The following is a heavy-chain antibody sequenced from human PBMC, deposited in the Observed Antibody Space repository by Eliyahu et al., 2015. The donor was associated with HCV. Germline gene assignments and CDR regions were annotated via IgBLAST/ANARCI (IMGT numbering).Heavy chain of an antibody. D-gene: IGHD2-21*02. V-gene: IGHV1-2*02. Sequence: QVQLVQSGAEVKKPGASVKVSCKASGYTFTGYXMHWVRQAPGQGLEWMGWINPNSGGTNYAQKFQGRVTMARDTSISTAYMELSRLRSDDTAVYYCARPKLAYCGGDCYTDAFDIWGQGTMVTVSS. CDR2: INPNSGGT. CDR3: ARPKLAYCGGDCYTDAFDI. J-gene: IGHJ3*02. CDR1: GYTFTGYX.